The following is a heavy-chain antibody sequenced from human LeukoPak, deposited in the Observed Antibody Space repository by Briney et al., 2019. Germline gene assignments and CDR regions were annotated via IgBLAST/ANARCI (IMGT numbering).Heavy chain of an antibody. CDR2: IKEDGSEK. D-gene: IGHD3-9*01. CDR3: ARVRRYFDWLLDY. V-gene: IGHV3-7*01. Sequence: GGSLRLSCADSVFTFSRRWMSWVRQAPGKGLEWVANIKEDGSEKYYVDSVKGRFTISRDNAKNSLYLQMNSLRAEDTAVYYCARVRRYFDWLLDYWGQGTLVTVSS. CDR1: VFTFSRRW. J-gene: IGHJ4*02.